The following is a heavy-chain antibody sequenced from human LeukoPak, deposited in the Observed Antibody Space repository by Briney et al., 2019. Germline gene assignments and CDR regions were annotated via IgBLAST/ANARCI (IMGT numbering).Heavy chain of an antibody. V-gene: IGHV3-73*01. Sequence: GGSLRHSRAASGFTFSGSAIQGVRPSSRKGVERVGQVDKKEKGYAQATAYAASVKGRFTISRDDSLNTACLQKKSLKSEATALYYCTRNSGTYNRFDPWGEGTLVTVSS. CDR2: VDKKEKGYAQAT. D-gene: IGHD1-26*01. CDR1: GFTFSGSA. CDR3: TRNSGTYNRFDP. J-gene: IGHJ5*02.